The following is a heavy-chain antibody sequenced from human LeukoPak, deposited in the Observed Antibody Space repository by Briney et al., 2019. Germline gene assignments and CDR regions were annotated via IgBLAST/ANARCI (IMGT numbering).Heavy chain of an antibody. CDR2: ISYDGSNK. CDR1: GFTFSSYA. D-gene: IGHD5-12*01. J-gene: IGHJ4*02. Sequence: GGSLRLSCAASGFTFSSYAMHWVRQAPGKGLEWVAVISYDGSNKYYADSVKGRFTISRDNSKNTLYLQMNSLRAEDTAVYYCARDGYEGEGRGYYFDYWGQGTLVTVSS. CDR3: ARDGYEGEGRGYYFDY. V-gene: IGHV3-30-3*01.